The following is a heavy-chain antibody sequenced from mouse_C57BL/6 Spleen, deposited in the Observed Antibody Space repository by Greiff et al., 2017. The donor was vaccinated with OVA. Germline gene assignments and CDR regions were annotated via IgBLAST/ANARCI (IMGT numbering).Heavy chain of an antibody. CDR1: GYTFTDYY. D-gene: IGHD4-1*01. J-gene: IGHJ2*01. CDR2: INPNNGGT. Sequence: EVQLQQSGPELVKPGASVKISCKASGYTFTDYYMNWVKQSHGKSLEWIGDINPNNGGTSYNQKFKGKATLTVDKSSSTAYMELRSLTSEDSAVYYCARDWDGRGDYWGQGTTLTVSS. CDR3: ARDWDGRGDY. V-gene: IGHV1-26*01.